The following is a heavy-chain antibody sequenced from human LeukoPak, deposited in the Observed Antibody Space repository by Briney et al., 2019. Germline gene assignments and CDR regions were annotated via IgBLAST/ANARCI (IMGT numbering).Heavy chain of an antibody. J-gene: IGHJ3*02. D-gene: IGHD6-19*01. V-gene: IGHV4-59*12. CDR2: IYYSGST. Sequence: SETLSLTCSVSGGSLKSYYWNWIRQPPGKGLEWIGYIYYSGSTYYNPSLKSRVTISVDTSKNQFSLKLSSVTAADTAVYYCARDRGAVAGDAFDIWGQGTMVTVSS. CDR1: GGSLKSYY. CDR3: ARDRGAVAGDAFDI.